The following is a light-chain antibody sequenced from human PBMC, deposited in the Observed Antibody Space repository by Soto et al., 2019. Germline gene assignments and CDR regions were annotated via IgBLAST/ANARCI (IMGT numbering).Light chain of an antibody. CDR2: PAS. V-gene: IGKV1-39*01. Sequence: DIQMTQSPSSLSASVGDRVTITCRASQSISSYLNWYHQKPGKAPKLLIYPASSLRSGVPSRFSGSGSGTDFTLTISSLQPEDSATYYCQQSYSTPWTFGQGTNVAIK. CDR1: QSISSY. CDR3: QQSYSTPWT. J-gene: IGKJ1*01.